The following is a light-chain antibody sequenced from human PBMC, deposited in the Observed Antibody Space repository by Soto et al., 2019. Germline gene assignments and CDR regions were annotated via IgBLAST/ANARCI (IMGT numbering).Light chain of an antibody. CDR1: SSDVGGYNY. V-gene: IGLV2-8*01. J-gene: IGLJ3*02. Sequence: QSALTQPPSASGSPGQSVTISCTGTSSDVGGYNYVSWYQQHPGKAPKVLIYDVIKRPSGVPDRFSGSKSGNTASLTVSGLQAEDEADYYCSSYAGRNTWVFGGGTKVTVL. CDR3: SSYAGRNTWV. CDR2: DVI.